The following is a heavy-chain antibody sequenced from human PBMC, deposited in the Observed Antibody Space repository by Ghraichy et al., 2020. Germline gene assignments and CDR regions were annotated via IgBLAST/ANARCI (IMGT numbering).Heavy chain of an antibody. CDR3: ARASGWVIDY. Sequence: GGSLRLSCAASGFTFSTYTMSWVRQSPGMGPEWVAIIKQDGSEKHYVDSVKGRFTISRDNAKNSLHLQMNSLRVDDTAVYYCARASGWVIDYWGQGNLVTVSS. CDR2: IKQDGSEK. J-gene: IGHJ4*02. V-gene: IGHV3-7*04. D-gene: IGHD2-21*01. CDR1: GFTFSTYT.